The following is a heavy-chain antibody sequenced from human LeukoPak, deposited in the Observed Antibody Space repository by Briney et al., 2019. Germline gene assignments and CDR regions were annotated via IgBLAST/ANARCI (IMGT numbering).Heavy chain of an antibody. CDR2: MNPNRGNT. CDR3: ARGLRTVRTPNRYYYYYMDV. CDR1: GYTFTSYD. D-gene: IGHD4-11*01. J-gene: IGHJ6*03. Sequence: ASVTVSCKASGYTFTSYDINWVRQAPRQGLEGMGWMNPNRGNTEYAQKFQGRVTMTRNTSISTAYMELSSLRSEDTAVYYCARGLRTVRTPNRYYYYYMDVWGKGTTVTVSS. V-gene: IGHV1-8*01.